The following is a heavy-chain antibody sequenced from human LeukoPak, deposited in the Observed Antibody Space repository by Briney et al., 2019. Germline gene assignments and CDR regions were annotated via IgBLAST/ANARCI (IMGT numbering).Heavy chain of an antibody. CDR1: GFTFSSYW. CDR2: INSDGSST. J-gene: IGHJ4*02. D-gene: IGHD6-13*01. CDR3: ARESTAGVPEDH. V-gene: IGHV3-74*01. Sequence: GRSLRLSCAASGFTFSSYWMHWVRQAPGKGLVWVSRINSDGSSTSYADSVKGRFTISRDNAKNTLYLQMNSLRVEDTAVYYCARESTAGVPEDHWGQGTLVTVSS.